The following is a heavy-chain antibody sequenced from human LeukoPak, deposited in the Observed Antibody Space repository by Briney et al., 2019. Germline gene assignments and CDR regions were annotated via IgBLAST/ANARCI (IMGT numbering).Heavy chain of an antibody. J-gene: IGHJ4*02. V-gene: IGHV3-30*04. CDR1: GFTFSTYA. D-gene: IGHD5-24*01. Sequence: GGSLRLSCAASGFTFSTYAMHWVRQVPGKGLEWVAVISYDESQKYYADSVKGRFTISRDNSKNTLYLQMNSLRAEDTAVYYCSRGLRGRDDYWGQGILVIVSS. CDR2: ISYDESQK. CDR3: SRGLRGRDDY.